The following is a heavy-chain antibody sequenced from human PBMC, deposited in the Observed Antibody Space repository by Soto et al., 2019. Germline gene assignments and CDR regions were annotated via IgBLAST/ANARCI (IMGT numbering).Heavy chain of an antibody. V-gene: IGHV3-33*01. CDR1: GFTFSSYG. CDR3: ATTGGAYDSSGLHY. D-gene: IGHD3-22*01. Sequence: HLGGSLRLSCAASGFTFSSYGMHWVRQAPGKGLEWVAVIWYDGSNKYYADSVKGRFTISRDNSKNTLYLQMNSLRAEDTAVYYCATTGGAYDSSGLHYWGQGTLVTVSS. CDR2: IWYDGSNK. J-gene: IGHJ4*02.